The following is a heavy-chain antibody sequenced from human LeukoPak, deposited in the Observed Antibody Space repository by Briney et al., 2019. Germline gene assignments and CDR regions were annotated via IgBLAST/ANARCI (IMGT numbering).Heavy chain of an antibody. Sequence: ASVKVSCKASGYTFTSYDINWVRQATGQGLEWMGWMNPNSGNTGYAQKFQGRVTITRNTSISTAYMELSSLRSEETAVYYCARGHYYGSGSYYNGLDYWGQGTLVTVSS. CDR1: GYTFTSYD. CDR2: MNPNSGNT. CDR3: ARGHYYGSGSYYNGLDY. V-gene: IGHV1-8*03. D-gene: IGHD3-10*01. J-gene: IGHJ4*02.